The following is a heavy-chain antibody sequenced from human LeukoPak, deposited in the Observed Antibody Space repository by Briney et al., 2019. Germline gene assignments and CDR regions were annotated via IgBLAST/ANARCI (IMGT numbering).Heavy chain of an antibody. CDR1: GFTFSNAW. J-gene: IGHJ5*02. D-gene: IGHD3-22*01. Sequence: GGSLRLSCATSGFTFSNAWMNWVRQAPGKGLEWVGRIRSNSDGETIDYAAPVKGRFALSRDDSKNTLYLQMNSLQTEDTAVYYCATDFYDTTWGQGTLVTVSS. V-gene: IGHV3-15*07. CDR2: IRSNSDGETI. CDR3: ATDFYDTT.